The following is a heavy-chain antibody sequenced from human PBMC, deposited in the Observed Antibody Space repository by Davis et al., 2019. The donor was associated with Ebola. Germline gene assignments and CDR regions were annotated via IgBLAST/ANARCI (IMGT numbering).Heavy chain of an antibody. CDR2: IYSGGST. D-gene: IGHD2-2*01. V-gene: IGHV3-53*01. CDR1: GFTVSSNY. Sequence: GESLKISCAASGFTVSSNYMSWVRQAPGKGLEWVSVIYSGGSTYYADSVKGRFTISRDNSKNTLYLQMNSLRAEDTAVYYCARGPRYCSSTSCYEYGMDVWGQGTTVTVSS. J-gene: IGHJ6*02. CDR3: ARGPRYCSSTSCYEYGMDV.